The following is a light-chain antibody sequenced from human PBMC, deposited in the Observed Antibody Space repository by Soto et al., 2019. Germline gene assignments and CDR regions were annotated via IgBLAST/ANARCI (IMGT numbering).Light chain of an antibody. CDR1: SSDVGGYNF. J-gene: IGLJ3*02. CDR3: CSHSSSITWM. V-gene: IGLV2-14*03. CDR2: EVT. Sequence: QSALTQTASVSGSPGQSITISCTGTSSDVGGYNFVSWYQQHPGKAAKLIIHEVTNRPSGVSTRFSGSKSGNTASLTISGLPSEDEAVYYCCSHSSSITWMFGGGTKLTVL.